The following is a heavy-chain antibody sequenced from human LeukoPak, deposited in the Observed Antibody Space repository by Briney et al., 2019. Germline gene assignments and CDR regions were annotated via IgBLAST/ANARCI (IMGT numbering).Heavy chain of an antibody. J-gene: IGHJ4*02. CDR3: ARDVGASNFDS. V-gene: IGHV4-4*07. D-gene: IGHD1-26*01. Sequence: SETLSLTCTVSGDSITSYYWSWIRQSAEKGLEWIGRIYTTGTTNYNPSLKGRVTVSVDTSKNQFFLKLRSVTAADTAVYYCARDVGASNFDSWGQGVQVTVSS. CDR1: GDSITSYY. CDR2: IYTTGTT.